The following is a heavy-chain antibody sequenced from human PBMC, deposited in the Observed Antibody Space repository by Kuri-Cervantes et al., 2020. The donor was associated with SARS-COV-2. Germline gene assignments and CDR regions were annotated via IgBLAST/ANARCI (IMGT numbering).Heavy chain of an antibody. Sequence: ASVKVSCKASGYTFTSYDINWVRQATGQGLEWMGWINTNTGNPTYAQGFTGRFVFSLDTSVSTAYLQISSLKAEDTAVYYCASGDCGGDCYPVGWFDPWGQGTLVTVDS. CDR3: ASGDCGGDCYPVGWFDP. CDR1: GYTFTSYD. CDR2: INTNTGNP. D-gene: IGHD2-21*02. J-gene: IGHJ5*02. V-gene: IGHV7-4-1*02.